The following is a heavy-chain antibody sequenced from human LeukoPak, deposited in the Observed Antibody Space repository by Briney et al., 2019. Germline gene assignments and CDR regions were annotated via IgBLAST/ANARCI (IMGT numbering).Heavy chain of an antibody. Sequence: ASVKVSCMAFGYTFTSNCMHWVRQAPGQGPEWMGVISPSGGSTTYAQKFQGRVTLTRDMSTSTDYLELSSLRSEDTAVYYCARDNSVRDEAWWFNPWGQGTLVTVSS. D-gene: IGHD5-24*01. CDR2: ISPSGGST. J-gene: IGHJ5*02. CDR3: ARDNSVRDEAWWFNP. CDR1: GYTFTSNC. V-gene: IGHV1-46*01.